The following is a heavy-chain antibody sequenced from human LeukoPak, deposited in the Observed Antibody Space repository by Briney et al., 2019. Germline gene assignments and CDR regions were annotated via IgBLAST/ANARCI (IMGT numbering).Heavy chain of an antibody. D-gene: IGHD3-3*01. CDR3: ASVSPELSGYYLDY. Sequence: SETLSLTCTVSGGSISTSNYYWGWIRQPPGKGLEWIGSIYYSGSTYYNPSLKSRVTISVDTSKNQFSLKLSSVTAADTAVYYCASVSPELSGYYLDYWGQGTLVTVSS. V-gene: IGHV4-39*07. CDR2: IYYSGST. CDR1: GGSISTSNYY. J-gene: IGHJ4*02.